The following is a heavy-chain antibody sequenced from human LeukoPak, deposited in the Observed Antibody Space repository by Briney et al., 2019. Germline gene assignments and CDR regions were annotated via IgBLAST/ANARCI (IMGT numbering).Heavy chain of an antibody. Sequence: GGSLRLSCAASGFTVSSNYMSWVRQAPGKGLEWVSSISSSSSYIYYAGSVKGRFIISRDNAKNSLYLQMNSLRAEDTAVYYCVRDASPLGGSWGQGTLVTVSS. V-gene: IGHV3-21*01. CDR1: GFTVSSNY. CDR2: ISSSSSYI. CDR3: VRDASPLGGS. D-gene: IGHD3-16*01. J-gene: IGHJ5*02.